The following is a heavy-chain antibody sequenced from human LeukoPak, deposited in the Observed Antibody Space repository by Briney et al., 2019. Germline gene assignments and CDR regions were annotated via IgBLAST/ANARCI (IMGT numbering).Heavy chain of an antibody. J-gene: IGHJ3*02. CDR2: ISTYNGNT. CDR1: GYTFTSYG. CDR3: AKGGGSDAFDI. V-gene: IGHV1-18*01. D-gene: IGHD3-10*01. Sequence: ASVKVSCKAAGYTFTSYGINWVRQAPGQGLEWKGWISTYNGNTHYAQKLQGRVTMTTDTATSTAYMDLRSLRSDDTAVYYCAKGGGSDAFDIWGRGTMVTVSS.